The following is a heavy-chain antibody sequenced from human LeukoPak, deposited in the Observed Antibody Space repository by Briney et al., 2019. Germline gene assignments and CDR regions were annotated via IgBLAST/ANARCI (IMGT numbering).Heavy chain of an antibody. D-gene: IGHD6-13*01. Sequence: PSETLSLTCAVSGGSISSNSYYWGWIRQPPGKGLEWIGSISYSGPTYSTPSLKSRVTMSVDTSKNQFSLKLISVTAADTAVYYCARGDSSSWNNWFDPWGQGTLVTVSS. CDR3: ARGDSSSWNNWFDP. CDR2: ISYSGPT. CDR1: GGSISSNSYY. V-gene: IGHV4-39*07. J-gene: IGHJ5*02.